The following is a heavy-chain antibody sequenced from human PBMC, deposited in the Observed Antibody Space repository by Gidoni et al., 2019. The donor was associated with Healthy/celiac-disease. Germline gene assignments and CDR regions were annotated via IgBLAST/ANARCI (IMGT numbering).Heavy chain of an antibody. J-gene: IGHJ6*03. V-gene: IGHV4-59*01. CDR2: IYYSGST. CDR3: ARARNPGEPGRLGAIRYYYYMDV. D-gene: IGHD3-16*01. Sequence: QVQLQESGPGLVKPSETLSLTCTVSGGSISGYYRSWIRQPPGKGPEWIVYIYYSGSTNYNPTLKSRVTISVDTSKNQFSLKLSSVTAADTAVYYCARARNPGEPGRLGAIRYYYYMDVWGKGTTVTVSS. CDR1: GGSISGYY.